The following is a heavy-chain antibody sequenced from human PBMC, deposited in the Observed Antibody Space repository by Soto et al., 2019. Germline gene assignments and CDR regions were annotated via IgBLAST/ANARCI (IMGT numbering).Heavy chain of an antibody. Sequence: EVQLLESGGGLVQPGGSLRLSCAASGFTFSSYAMSWVRQAPGKGLEWVSAISGSGGSTYYADSVKGRFTISRDNSKNPLYLKMNSLRAEDTAVYYCAKDSFYYCCITSCYWCPHFVYWGQGTLVTVSS. D-gene: IGHD2-2*01. V-gene: IGHV3-23*01. CDR1: GFTFSSYA. CDR2: ISGSGGST. J-gene: IGHJ4*02. CDR3: AKDSFYYCCITSCYWCPHFVY.